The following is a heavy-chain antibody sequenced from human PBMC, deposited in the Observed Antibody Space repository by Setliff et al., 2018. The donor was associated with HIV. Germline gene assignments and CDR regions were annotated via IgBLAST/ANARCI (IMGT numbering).Heavy chain of an antibody. Sequence: GGSLRLSCAASGFTFSYYWMHWVRQAPGKGLEWVARINSDGSTVEHAGAVKGRLTISRDNARNTLYLEMNSLRVEDAAMYYCARVAGFSSSWFGYWGQGTLVTVSS. J-gene: IGHJ5*01. CDR2: INSDGSTV. CDR3: ARVAGFSSSWFGY. V-gene: IGHV3-74*03. D-gene: IGHD6-13*01. CDR1: GFTFSYYW.